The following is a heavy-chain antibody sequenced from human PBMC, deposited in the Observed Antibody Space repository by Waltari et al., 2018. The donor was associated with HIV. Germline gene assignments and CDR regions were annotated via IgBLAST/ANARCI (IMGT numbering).Heavy chain of an antibody. CDR1: DFTFGDYA. D-gene: IGHD2-21*02. V-gene: IGHV3-11*01. CDR2: ISSTSFNI. J-gene: IGHJ6*02. Sequence: QLVESGGRLVQSGGSLRLSCVASDFTFGDYAMTWVRQPPGKGPQWIAYISSTSFNIKYADSVKGRFTISRDNTKKSLDLQMDNLRGDDTATYYCARDTLNFYFGLDLWGQGTTVSVSS. CDR3: ARDTLNFYFGLDL.